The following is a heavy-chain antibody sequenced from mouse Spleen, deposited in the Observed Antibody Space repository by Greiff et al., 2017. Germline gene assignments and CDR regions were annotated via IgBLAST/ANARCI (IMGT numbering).Heavy chain of an antibody. CDR1: GYTFTSYW. CDR3: ARGETGTEPAWFAY. V-gene: IGHV1-55*01. J-gene: IGHJ3*01. Sequence: QVQLQQPGAELVKPGASVKMSCKASGYTFTSYWITWVKQRPGQGLEWIGDIYPGSGSTNYNEKFKSKATLTVDTSSSTAYMQLSSLTSEDSAVYYCARGETGTEPAWFAYWGQGTLVTVSA. D-gene: IGHD4-1*01. CDR2: IYPGSGST.